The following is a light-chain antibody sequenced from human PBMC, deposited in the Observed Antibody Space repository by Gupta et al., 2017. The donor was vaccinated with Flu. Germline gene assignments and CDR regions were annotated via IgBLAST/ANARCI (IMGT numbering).Light chain of an antibody. J-gene: IGKJ4*01. V-gene: IGKV3-20*01. CDR1: QSVASSD. CDR2: GTS. CDR3: QQYGTSPLT. Sequence: SPSTLSLSPGEGATLSCRASQSVASSDLAWYQQRPGQAPRLLIYGTSSRATGIPDRFSGSGSGTDFTLTISRLGTEDFAVYYCQQYGTSPLTFGGGTKVEIK.